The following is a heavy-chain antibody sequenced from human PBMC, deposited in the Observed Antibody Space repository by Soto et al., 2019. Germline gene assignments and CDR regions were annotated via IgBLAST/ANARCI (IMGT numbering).Heavy chain of an antibody. J-gene: IGHJ4*01. CDR1: SYSISSCSY. CDR2: IYHGGTT. D-gene: IGHD6-19*01. V-gene: IGHV4-38-2*02. CDR3: ARVHVMVVAGSTFDY. Sequence: SEPLSLTCTVSSYSISSCSYLAFIREPPGKGPEWIASIYHGGTTFYNPSLKSRITISVDTSNNQFSLKLTSVTAADTAVYYCARVHVMVVAGSTFDYWGHGTLVTVS.